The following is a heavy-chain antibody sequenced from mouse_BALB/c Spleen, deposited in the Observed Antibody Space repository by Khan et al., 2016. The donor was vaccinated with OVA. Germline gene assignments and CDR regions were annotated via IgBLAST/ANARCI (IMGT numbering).Heavy chain of an antibody. CDR3: ARFYDPYYAMDY. CDR1: GFSLTSYG. Sequence: VELKQSGPGLVAPSQSLSITCTVSGFSLTSYGVHWVRQPPGKGLEWLGVIWGDESTNYNSALMSRLSISKDNSKSQVFLKMNSLQTDDTAMYFCARFYDPYYAMDYWGQGTSVTVSS. V-gene: IGHV2-9*02. J-gene: IGHJ4*01. CDR2: IWGDEST. D-gene: IGHD2-3*01.